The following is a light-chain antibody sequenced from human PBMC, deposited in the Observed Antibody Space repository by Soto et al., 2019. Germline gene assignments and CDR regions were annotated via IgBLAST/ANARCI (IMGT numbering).Light chain of an antibody. CDR2: DAS. J-gene: IGKJ3*01. V-gene: IGKV3-11*01. Sequence: EIVLTQSPATLSLSPGERATLSCRASQSVSSYLAWYQQKPGQAPRLLIYDASNRATGIPARFSGSGPGTDFTLTISSLEPEDFAVYYCHQYNSWPRGTFGPGTKVEIK. CDR3: HQYNSWPRGT. CDR1: QSVSSY.